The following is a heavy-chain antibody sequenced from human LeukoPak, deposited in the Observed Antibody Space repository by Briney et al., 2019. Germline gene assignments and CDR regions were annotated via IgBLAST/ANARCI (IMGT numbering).Heavy chain of an antibody. Sequence: GGSLRLSCAASGFTFSRDAMSWVRQAPGKGLEWVSAITGSGGSTYYADSVKGRFTIPRDNSKTTLYLQMNSLRAEDTAVYYCAKDTQVRYFDWPPDAFDIWGQGTMLTVSS. CDR3: AKDTQVRYFDWPPDAFDI. D-gene: IGHD3-9*01. CDR2: ITGSGGST. V-gene: IGHV3-23*01. J-gene: IGHJ3*02. CDR1: GFTFSRDA.